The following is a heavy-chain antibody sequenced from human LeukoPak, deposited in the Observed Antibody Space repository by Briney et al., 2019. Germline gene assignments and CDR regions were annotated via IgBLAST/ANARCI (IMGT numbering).Heavy chain of an antibody. V-gene: IGHV3-15*01. J-gene: IGHJ6*04. CDR2: IKSKTDGGTT. CDR3: TTERSYYDILTGYYRYYYGMDV. Sequence: GGSLRLSCAASGFTFCNAWMSWVRQAPGKGLEWVGRIKSKTDGGTTDYAAPVKGRFTISRDDSKNTLYLQMNSLKTEDTAVYYCTTERSYYDILTGYYRYYYGMDVWGKGTTVTVSS. CDR1: GFTFCNAW. D-gene: IGHD3-9*01.